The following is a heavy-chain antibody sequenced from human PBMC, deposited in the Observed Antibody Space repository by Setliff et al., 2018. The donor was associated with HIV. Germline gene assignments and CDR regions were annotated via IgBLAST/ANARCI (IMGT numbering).Heavy chain of an antibody. CDR1: GYSIRSGYY. CDR3: ARHESGRSSSWSNFDY. CDR2: IYHSGST. J-gene: IGHJ4*02. V-gene: IGHV4-38-2*01. D-gene: IGHD6-13*01. Sequence: SETLSLTCAVSGYSIRSGYYWGWIRQPPGMGLEWIGSIYHSGSTYYNPSLKSRVSISVDTSKNQFSLKLSSVTAADTAVYYCARHESGRSSSWSNFDYWGQGTLVTVSS.